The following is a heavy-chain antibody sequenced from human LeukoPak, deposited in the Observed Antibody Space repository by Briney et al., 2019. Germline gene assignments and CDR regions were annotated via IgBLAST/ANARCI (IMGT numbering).Heavy chain of an antibody. CDR2: IKQDGSEK. Sequence: PGGSLRLSRAASGFTFSSYAMNWVRQAPGKGLEWVANIKQDGSEKYYVDSVKGRFTISRDNAKNSLYLQMSSLRAEDTAVYYCGMAMDVWGRGTTVTVSS. J-gene: IGHJ6*02. CDR3: GMAMDV. CDR1: GFTFSSYA. D-gene: IGHD5-24*01. V-gene: IGHV3-7*05.